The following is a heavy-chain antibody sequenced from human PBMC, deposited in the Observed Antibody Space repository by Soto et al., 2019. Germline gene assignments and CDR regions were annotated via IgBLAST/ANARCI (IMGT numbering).Heavy chain of an antibody. CDR2: IYYSGRT. Sequence: SETQSVTCTLAGGSISSGYYYWSWLRHPPGKGLEWIGNIYYSGRTNYNPSLKSRLNISLDTSNNHFFLKLTSVTAADTAVYYCASMGLHLGELSRNWFDPWGQGTLVTVSS. V-gene: IGHV4-31*03. D-gene: IGHD3-16*02. CDR1: GGSISSGYYY. CDR3: ASMGLHLGELSRNWFDP. J-gene: IGHJ5*02.